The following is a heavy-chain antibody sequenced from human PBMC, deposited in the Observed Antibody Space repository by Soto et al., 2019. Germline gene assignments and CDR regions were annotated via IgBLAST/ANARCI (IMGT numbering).Heavy chain of an antibody. CDR3: ARDQPITIFGVVIIEPSGSSDY. J-gene: IGHJ4*02. CDR2: IKPSGGRT. CDR1: GYTFTSYY. Sequence: QVQLVQSGAEVKKPGASVKVSCKASGYTFTSYYMHWVRQAPGQGLEWMGIIKPSGGRTSYAQKFLGRVTMTRDTSTRTVYMELSRLRSADTAVYYCARDQPITIFGVVIIEPSGSSDYWGQGTLVNVSS. V-gene: IGHV1-46*01. D-gene: IGHD3-3*01.